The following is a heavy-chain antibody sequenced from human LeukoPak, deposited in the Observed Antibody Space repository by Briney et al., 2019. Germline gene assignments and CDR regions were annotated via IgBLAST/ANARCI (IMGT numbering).Heavy chain of an antibody. CDR3: AKKLGDGGNFYYYYYMDV. Sequence: GSLRLSCAKSGFTFSSHGMPWVRQAPGQGLEWVAFLRYDGRNEYYADSVKGRFAISRDNSRNTLYLQMNSLRAEDTAVYYCAKKLGDGGNFYYYYYMDVWGEGTTVAISS. J-gene: IGHJ6*03. V-gene: IGHV3-30*02. CDR2: LRYDGRNE. CDR1: GFTFSSHG. D-gene: IGHD4-23*01.